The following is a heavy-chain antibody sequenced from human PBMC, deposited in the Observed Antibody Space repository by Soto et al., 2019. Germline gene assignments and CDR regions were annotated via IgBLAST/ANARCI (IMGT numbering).Heavy chain of an antibody. D-gene: IGHD1-26*01. CDR3: ARGNSATYYRWFDP. J-gene: IGHJ5*02. Sequence: ASVKVSCKASGYTFTNYYIHWVRQAPGQGLEWMGIINPSGGSTSYAQKFQGRVIMTRGTSTSTVYMELSSLRSEDTAVYYCARGNSATYYRWFDPWGQGTLVTVSS. CDR2: INPSGGST. V-gene: IGHV1-46*01. CDR1: GYTFTNYY.